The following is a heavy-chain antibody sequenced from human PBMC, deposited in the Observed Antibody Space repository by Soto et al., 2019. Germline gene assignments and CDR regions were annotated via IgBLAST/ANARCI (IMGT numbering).Heavy chain of an antibody. Sequence: GGSLRLSCAASGFTFSSYAMSWVRQAPGKGLEWVSAISGSGGSTYYADSVKGRFTISRDNSKNTLYLQMNSLRAEDTAVYYCARDKRDLRFLEWSYYYDYWGQGSLVTVSS. V-gene: IGHV3-23*01. D-gene: IGHD3-3*01. J-gene: IGHJ4*02. CDR1: GFTFSSYA. CDR2: ISGSGGST. CDR3: ARDKRDLRFLEWSYYYDY.